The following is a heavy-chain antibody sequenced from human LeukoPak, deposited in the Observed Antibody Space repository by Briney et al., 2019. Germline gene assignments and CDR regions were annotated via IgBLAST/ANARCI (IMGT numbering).Heavy chain of an antibody. J-gene: IGHJ5*02. Sequence: SETLSLTCAVYGGSFSGYYWSWIRQPPGKGLEWIGEINHSGSTNYNPSLKSRVTISVDTSKNQFSLKLSSVIAADTAVYYCARGLRFPRFLTLRNWFDPWGQGALVTVSS. CDR1: GGSFSGYY. D-gene: IGHD3-9*01. CDR3: ARGLRFPRFLTLRNWFDP. CDR2: INHSGST. V-gene: IGHV4-34*01.